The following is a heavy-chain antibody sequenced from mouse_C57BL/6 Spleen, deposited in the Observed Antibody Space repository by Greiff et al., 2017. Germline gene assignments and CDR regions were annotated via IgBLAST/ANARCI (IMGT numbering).Heavy chain of an antibody. D-gene: IGHD1-1*01. J-gene: IGHJ4*01. Sequence: VQLQQPGAELVRPGSSVKLSCKASGYTFTSYWMDWVKQRPGQGLEWIGNIYPSDSETHYNQKFKDKATLTVDKSSSTAYMQLSSLTSEDSAVYYCARRGREDYYAMDYWGQGTSVTVSS. CDR1: GYTFTSYW. CDR2: IYPSDSET. CDR3: ARRGREDYYAMDY. V-gene: IGHV1-61*01.